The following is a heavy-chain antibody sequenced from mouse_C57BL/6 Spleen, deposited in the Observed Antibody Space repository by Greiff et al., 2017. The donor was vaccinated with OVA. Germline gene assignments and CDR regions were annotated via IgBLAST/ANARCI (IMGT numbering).Heavy chain of an antibody. J-gene: IGHJ3*01. CDR1: GFTFTTYA. CDR2: ISSKSSNYAT. Sequence: EVKLVESGGGLVQPKGSLKLSCAASGFTFTTYAMHWVRQAPGKGLEWVARISSKSSNYATYYADSVKDRFTISRDDSQSMLYLQMNNLKTEDTAMYYCVAGSFAYWGQGTLVTVSA. D-gene: IGHD4-1*01. CDR3: VAGSFAY. V-gene: IGHV10-3*01.